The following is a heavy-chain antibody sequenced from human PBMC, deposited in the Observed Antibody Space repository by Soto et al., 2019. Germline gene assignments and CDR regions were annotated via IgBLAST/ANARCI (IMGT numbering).Heavy chain of an antibody. CDR3: ARVSDYYDSSGYYPDAFDI. CDR2: IYHSGST. Sequence: SQTLSLTCAVSGGSISSGGYSWSLIRQPPGKGLEWIGYIYHSGSTYYNPSLKSRVTISVDRSKNQFSLKLSSVTAADTAVYYCARVSDYYDSSGYYPDAFDIWGQGTMVTVSS. D-gene: IGHD3-22*01. J-gene: IGHJ3*02. CDR1: GGSISSGGYS. V-gene: IGHV4-30-2*01.